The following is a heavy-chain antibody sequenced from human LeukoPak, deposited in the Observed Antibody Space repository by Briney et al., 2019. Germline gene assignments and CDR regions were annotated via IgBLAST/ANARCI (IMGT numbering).Heavy chain of an antibody. CDR3: ARVEYCTKGVCINFDL. CDR1: GYTFTGPY. J-gene: IGHJ4*02. D-gene: IGHD2-8*01. CDR2: INPNSGAT. Sequence: APVKVSCKASGYTFTGPYIHWMRQAPGQGLEWMGWINPNSGATKYAQKFQGRVTVTRDTSTSTAYMELSGLRGDDTAAYYCARVEYCTKGVCINFDLWGQGTLVTVSS. V-gene: IGHV1-2*02.